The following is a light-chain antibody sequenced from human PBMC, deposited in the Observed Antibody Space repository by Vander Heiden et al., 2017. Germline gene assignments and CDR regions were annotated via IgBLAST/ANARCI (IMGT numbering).Light chain of an antibody. CDR2: EVN. J-gene: IGLJ2*01. CDR3: SSYAGGRNL. CDR1: SSDVGSYNL. V-gene: IGLV2-23*02. Sequence: QPALTQPPSVPGPPGQSITISCTGSSSDVGSYNLVSWYQQHPGKAPKLMIYEVNKRPSGVSNRFSGSKSGNTASLTISGLQAEDEADYYCSSYAGGRNLFGGGSKLTVL.